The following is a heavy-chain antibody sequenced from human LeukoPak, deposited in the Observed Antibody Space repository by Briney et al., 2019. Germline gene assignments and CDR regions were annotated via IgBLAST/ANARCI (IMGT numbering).Heavy chain of an antibody. V-gene: IGHV3-30*04. J-gene: IGHJ4*02. CDR1: GFTFSSFA. CDR2: MSYDGSNK. Sequence: GGSLRLSCAASGFTFSSFAMHWVRQAPGKGLEWLAVMSYDGSNKYYADSVKGRFTISRDNSKNTLYLQMNSLRAEDTAVYYCAKDISTVTGFDYWGQGTLVTVSS. CDR3: AKDISTVTGFDY. D-gene: IGHD4-17*01.